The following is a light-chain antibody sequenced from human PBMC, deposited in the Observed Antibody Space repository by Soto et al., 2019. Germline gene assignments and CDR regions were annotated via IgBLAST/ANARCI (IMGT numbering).Light chain of an antibody. Sequence: QSDLTQPASVSGSPGPSITISCTGTSSDVGGYNYVSWYQQHPGKAPKLMIYEVSNRPSGVSNRFSVSKSGNTASLTISGLQAEEEADYYCSSYTSSSTRVFGGGTKLTVL. CDR1: SSDVGGYNY. CDR2: EVS. V-gene: IGLV2-14*01. CDR3: SSYTSSSTRV. J-gene: IGLJ3*02.